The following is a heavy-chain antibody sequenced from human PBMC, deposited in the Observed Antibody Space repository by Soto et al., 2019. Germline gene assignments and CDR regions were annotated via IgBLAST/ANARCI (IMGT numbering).Heavy chain of an antibody. CDR2: IYYSGST. CDR1: GGSISSYY. J-gene: IGHJ5*02. CDR3: ARDLARGNFDP. Sequence: SETLSLTCTVSGGSISSYYWSWIRQPPGKGLEWIGYIYYSGSTNYNPSLKSRVTISVDTSKNQFSLKLSSVTAADTAVYYCARDLARGNFDPWGQGTLVTVSS. D-gene: IGHD3-16*01. V-gene: IGHV4-59*01.